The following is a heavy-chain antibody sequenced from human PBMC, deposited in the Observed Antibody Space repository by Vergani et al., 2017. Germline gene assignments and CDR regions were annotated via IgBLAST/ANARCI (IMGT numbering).Heavy chain of an antibody. CDR2: IHTSGRT. V-gene: IGHV4-61*02. CDR3: AREYSSSVGFLAY. Sequence: QVQLQESGPGLVKPSQTLSLTCTVSGGSINSHNYYWSWIRQPAGKVLEWIGRIHTSGRTNYNPTLKSRVTMSEDTSKNQFSLKLSSVTAADTAVYYCAREYSSSVGFLAYWGQGTLVTVSS. D-gene: IGHD6-6*01. CDR1: GGSINSHNYY. J-gene: IGHJ4*02.